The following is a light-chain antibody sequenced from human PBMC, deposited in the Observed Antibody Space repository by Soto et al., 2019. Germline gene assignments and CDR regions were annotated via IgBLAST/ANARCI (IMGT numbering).Light chain of an antibody. V-gene: IGLV2-14*01. CDR3: SSYTSSSTPLV. Sequence: QSVLTQPASVSGSPGQSITISCTGTSSDVGGYNYVSWYQQHPGKAPKLMIYFVTNRPSGVSNRFSGSKSGNTASLTISGLQAEDEAAYYCSSYTSSSTPLVFGGGTQLTVL. J-gene: IGLJ3*02. CDR1: SSDVGGYNY. CDR2: FVT.